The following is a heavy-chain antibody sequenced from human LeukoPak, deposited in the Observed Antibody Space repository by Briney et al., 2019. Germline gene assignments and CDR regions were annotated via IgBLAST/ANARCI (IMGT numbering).Heavy chain of an antibody. CDR2: ISPYNGNT. Sequence: ASVKVSCKASGYTFTTYGISWVRQAPGQGLEWMGWISPYNGNTNYAQNLQGRVSLTTDTSSSTAYMEVRSLRSDDTAVYYCARDRINYDSSFVVDAFDIWGQGTMVTVSS. CDR1: GYTFTTYG. CDR3: ARDRINYDSSFVVDAFDI. V-gene: IGHV1-18*01. D-gene: IGHD3-22*01. J-gene: IGHJ3*02.